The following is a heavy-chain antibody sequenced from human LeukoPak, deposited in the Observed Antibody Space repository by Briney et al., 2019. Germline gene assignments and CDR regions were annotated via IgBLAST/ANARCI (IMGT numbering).Heavy chain of an antibody. D-gene: IGHD2-15*01. CDR1: GDTVSSNIAA. J-gene: IGHJ4*02. CDR2: TYYRSKWNN. Sequence: SQTLSLTCAISGDTVSSNIAAWNWIRQSPSRGLEWLGWTYYRSKWNNDYAVSVKSRISINPDTSKNQFSLQLNSVTPEDTAVYYCARDLCSGGSCYWRFDYWGQGTMVTVPS. CDR3: ARDLCSGGSCYWRFDY. V-gene: IGHV6-1*01.